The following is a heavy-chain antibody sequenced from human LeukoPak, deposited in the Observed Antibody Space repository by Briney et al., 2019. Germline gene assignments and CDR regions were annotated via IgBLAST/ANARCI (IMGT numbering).Heavy chain of an antibody. CDR2: IYYSGST. Sequence: SETLPLTCTVSGGSISSYYWSWIRQPPGKGLEWIGYIYYSGSTNYNPSLKSRVTTSVDTSKNQFSLKLSSVTAADTAVYYCARAQPYYDFWSGYQYYFDYWGQGTLVTVSS. CDR3: ARAQPYYDFWSGYQYYFDY. D-gene: IGHD3-3*01. J-gene: IGHJ4*02. V-gene: IGHV4-59*01. CDR1: GGSISSYY.